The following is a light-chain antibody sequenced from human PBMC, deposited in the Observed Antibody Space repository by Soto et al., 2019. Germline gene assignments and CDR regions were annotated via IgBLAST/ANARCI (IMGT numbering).Light chain of an antibody. CDR3: QQYDNWPIT. CDR2: AAS. V-gene: IGKV3-15*01. J-gene: IGKJ5*01. Sequence: DKVMTQSPATLSVSPGETATLSCRASQSVSSNLAWYQQKPGQAPTLLIYAASSRATDIPARFSGSGSGTEFTLTISSLQSEDFAIYFCQQYDNWPITFGQGTRLEIK. CDR1: QSVSSN.